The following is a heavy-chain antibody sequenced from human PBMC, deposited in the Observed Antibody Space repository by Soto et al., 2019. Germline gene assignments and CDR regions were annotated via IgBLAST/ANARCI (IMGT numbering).Heavy chain of an antibody. V-gene: IGHV4-39*01. D-gene: IGHD6-19*01. CDR3: ARHYSSGSRNWFDP. Sequence: SETLSLTCSVSGGSINSSSYFWGWVRQPPGKGLEWIGSIYYSGSTYYNPPLRSRVTISVDTSKNQFSLKLSSVTAADTAVFYCARHYSSGSRNWFDPWGQGTLVTDS. J-gene: IGHJ5*02. CDR2: IYYSGST. CDR1: GGSINSSSYF.